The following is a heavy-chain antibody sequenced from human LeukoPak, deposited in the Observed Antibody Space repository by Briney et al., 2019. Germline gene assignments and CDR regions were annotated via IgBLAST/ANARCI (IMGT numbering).Heavy chain of an antibody. J-gene: IGHJ4*02. CDR1: GGTFSSYG. V-gene: IGHV1-18*01. CDR2: ISAYNGNT. CDR3: ARSPLPSIAAAATFDY. D-gene: IGHD6-13*01. Sequence: ASVKVSCKASGGTFSSYGISWVRQAPGQGLEWMGWISAYNGNTNYAQKLQGRVTMTTDTSTSTAYMELRSLRSDDTAVYYCARSPLPSIAAAATFDYWGQGTLVTVSS.